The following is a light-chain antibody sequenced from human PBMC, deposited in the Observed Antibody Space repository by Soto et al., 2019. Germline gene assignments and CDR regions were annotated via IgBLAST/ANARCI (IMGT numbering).Light chain of an antibody. CDR1: SSNIGSNT. CDR2: SNN. V-gene: IGLV1-44*01. J-gene: IGLJ1*01. CDR3: AAWDDSLNGNYV. Sequence: QSALTQPPSASGTPGQRVTISCSGSSSNIGSNTVNWYQQLPGTAPKLLIYSNNQRPSGVPDRFSGSKSGTSASLAISGLQSEDGADYYCAAWDDSLNGNYVFGTGTKDTDL.